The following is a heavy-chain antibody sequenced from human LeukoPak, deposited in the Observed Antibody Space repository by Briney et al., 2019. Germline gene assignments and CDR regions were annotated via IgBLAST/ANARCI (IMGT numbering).Heavy chain of an antibody. V-gene: IGHV3-23*01. CDR1: GFTFSSYA. D-gene: IGHD3-3*01. Sequence: PGGSLRLSCAASGFTFSSYAMSWVRQAPGKGLEWVSAISGSGGSTYYADSVKGRFTISRDNAKNSLYLQMNSLRAEDTALYYCAKDSREWLQQGHFDLWGRGTLVTVSS. CDR2: ISGSGGST. CDR3: AKDSREWLQQGHFDL. J-gene: IGHJ2*01.